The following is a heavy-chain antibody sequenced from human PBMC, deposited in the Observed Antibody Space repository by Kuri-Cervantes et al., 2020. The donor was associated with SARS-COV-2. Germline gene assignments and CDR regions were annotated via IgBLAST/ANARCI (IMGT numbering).Heavy chain of an antibody. D-gene: IGHD2-2*01. Sequence: GESLKISCSASGFNFSSYAMHWVRQAPGKGLEYVSAISSNGGSTYYADSVKGRFTISRDNSKNTLYLQMSSLRAEDTAVYYCVKVNNPQAAIYYFDYWGQGTLVTVSS. CDR1: GFNFSSYA. V-gene: IGHV3-64D*08. CDR2: ISSNGGST. CDR3: VKVNNPQAAIYYFDY. J-gene: IGHJ4*02.